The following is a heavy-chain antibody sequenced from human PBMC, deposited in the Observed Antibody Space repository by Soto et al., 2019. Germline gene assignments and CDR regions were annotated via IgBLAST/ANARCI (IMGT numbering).Heavy chain of an antibody. CDR3: ARGGGYCSGGSCPIHGFEY. D-gene: IGHD2-15*01. CDR2: IYYSGST. V-gene: IGHV4-31*03. J-gene: IGHJ4*02. Sequence: SETLSLTCTVSGGSISSGGYYWSWIRQHPGKGLEWIGYIYYSGSTYYNPSLKSRVTISVDTSKNQFSLKLSSVTAADTAVYYCARGGGYCSGGSCPIHGFEYWGQGTLVTISS. CDR1: GGSISSGGYY.